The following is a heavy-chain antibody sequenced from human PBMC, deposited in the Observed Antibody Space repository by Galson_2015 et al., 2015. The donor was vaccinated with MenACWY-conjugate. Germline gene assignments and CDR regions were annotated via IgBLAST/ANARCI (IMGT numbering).Heavy chain of an antibody. CDR2: ISGSGGGT. CDR1: GFTFSSYA. CDR3: ANDRGYYDSSGYLVYFDF. D-gene: IGHD3-22*01. Sequence: SLRLSCAASGFTFSSYAMSWVRQAPGKGLEWVSAISGSGGGTYYADSVKGRFTISRDNSKNTLYLQMNSLRAEDTAVYYCANDRGYYDSSGYLVYFDFWGQGTLVTVSS. V-gene: IGHV3-23*01. J-gene: IGHJ4*02.